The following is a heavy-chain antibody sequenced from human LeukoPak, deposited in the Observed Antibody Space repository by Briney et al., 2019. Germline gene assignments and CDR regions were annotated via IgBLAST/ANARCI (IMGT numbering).Heavy chain of an antibody. J-gene: IGHJ4*02. CDR1: GYTFNSYG. V-gene: IGHV1-18*01. CDR3: ARDQYDSVWGSHRPYFDS. D-gene: IGHD3-16*02. CDR2: ISAYNGNT. Sequence: ASVKVSCKASGYTFNSYGISWVRQAPGQGLEWMGWISAYNGNTNYAQNIQGRVTMTTDTSTSTAYMELRSLRSDDTAVYYCARDQYDSVWGSHRPYFDSWGQGTLVTVSS.